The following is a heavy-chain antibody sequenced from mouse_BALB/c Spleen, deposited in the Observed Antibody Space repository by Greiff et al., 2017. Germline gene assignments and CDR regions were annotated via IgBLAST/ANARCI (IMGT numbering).Heavy chain of an antibody. CDR1: GYTFTSYW. CDR3: ARYFDGYYYFDY. CDR2: INPSTGYT. Sequence: VQLQQSGAELAKPGASVKMSCKASGYTFTSYWMHWVKQRPGQGLEWIGYINPSTGYTEYNQKFKDKATLTADKSSSTAYMQLSSLTSEDSAVYYCARYFDGYYYFDYWGQGTTLTVSS. D-gene: IGHD2-3*01. J-gene: IGHJ2*01. V-gene: IGHV1-7*01.